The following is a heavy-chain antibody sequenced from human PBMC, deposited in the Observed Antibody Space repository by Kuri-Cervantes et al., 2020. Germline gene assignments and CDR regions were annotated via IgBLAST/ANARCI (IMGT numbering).Heavy chain of an antibody. J-gene: IGHJ4*02. D-gene: IGHD2/OR15-2a*01. Sequence: GSLRLSCAVYGGSFSGYYWSWIRQPPGKGLEWIGEINHSGSTYYNPSLKSRVTISVDTSKNQFSLKLSSVTAADTAVYYCARSRRLGFLDYWGQGTLVTVSS. CDR2: INHSGST. CDR1: GGSFSGYY. V-gene: IGHV4-34*01. CDR3: ARSRRLGFLDY.